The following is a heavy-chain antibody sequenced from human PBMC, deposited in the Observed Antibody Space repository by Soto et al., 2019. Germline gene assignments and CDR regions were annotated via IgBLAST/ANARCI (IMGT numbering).Heavy chain of an antibody. CDR2: ITYNGNE. CDR1: GFTFSSYT. J-gene: IGHJ6*02. CDR3: ARELMPAAGSGDFYAMDV. V-gene: IGHV3-30*04. D-gene: IGHD6-13*01. Sequence: GGSLRLSCAASGFTFSSYTMHWVRQAPGKGLEWVAVITYNGNEYYTDSVRGRFTISRDSSRTTVYLQMNSLRPGDTALYYRARELMPAAGSGDFYAMDVWGQGTTVTVSS.